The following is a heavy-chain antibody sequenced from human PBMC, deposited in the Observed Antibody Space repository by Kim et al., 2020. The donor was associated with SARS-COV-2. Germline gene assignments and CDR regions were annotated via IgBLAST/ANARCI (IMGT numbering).Heavy chain of an antibody. J-gene: IGHJ4*02. Sequence: YVDSEKGRFTISGDNAKNSLYLQMNSLRAEDTAVYYCARDRGIVPGDFDYWGQGTLVTVSS. V-gene: IGHV3-7*01. D-gene: IGHD3-10*01. CDR3: ARDRGIVPGDFDY.